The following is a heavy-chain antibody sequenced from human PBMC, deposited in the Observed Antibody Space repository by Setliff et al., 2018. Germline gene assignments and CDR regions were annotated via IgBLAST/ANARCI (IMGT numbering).Heavy chain of an antibody. J-gene: IGHJ4*02. V-gene: IGHV3-30*03. CDR2: ISYDGSNK. CDR3: ARVYSGYDPKHYFDY. Sequence: LSLSCAASGFTFSSYGMHWVRQAPGKGLEWVAVISYDGSNKYYADSVKGRFTISRDNAKNSLYLQMNSLRAEDTAVYYCARVYSGYDPKHYFDYWGQGTLVTVSS. D-gene: IGHD5-12*01. CDR1: GFTFSSYG.